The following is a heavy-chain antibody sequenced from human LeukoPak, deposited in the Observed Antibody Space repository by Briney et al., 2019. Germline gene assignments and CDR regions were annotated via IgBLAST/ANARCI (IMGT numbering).Heavy chain of an antibody. CDR2: IYYSGST. Sequence: PSETLSLTCTVSGGSISSYYWSWIRQPPGKGLEWIGYIYYSGSTDYKPSVKSRVTISVDTSKNQFSLKLSSVTAADTAVYYCARVTTVAGSEYYFDYWGQGTLVTVSS. CDR3: ARVTTVAGSEYYFDY. D-gene: IGHD6-19*01. J-gene: IGHJ4*02. V-gene: IGHV4-59*01. CDR1: GGSISSYY.